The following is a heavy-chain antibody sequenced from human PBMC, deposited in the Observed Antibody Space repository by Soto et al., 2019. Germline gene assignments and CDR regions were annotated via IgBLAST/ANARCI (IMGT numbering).Heavy chain of an antibody. J-gene: IGHJ5*02. CDR2: IYYSGST. CDR3: FSKKIEFYNWFDP. Sequence: SETLSLTCTVSGGSISSSSYYWGWIRQPPGKGLEWIGSIYYSGSTYYNPSLKSRVTISVDTSKNQFSLKLSSVTAEDTAVYYCFSKKIEFYNWFDPWCQGILVSVS. CDR1: GGSISSSSYY. V-gene: IGHV4-39*01. D-gene: IGHD3-22*01.